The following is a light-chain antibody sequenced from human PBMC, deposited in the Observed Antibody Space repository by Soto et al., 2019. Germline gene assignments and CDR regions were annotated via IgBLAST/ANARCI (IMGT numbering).Light chain of an antibody. J-gene: IGLJ1*01. V-gene: IGLV1-44*01. CDR2: NTY. Sequence: QSVLTQPPSASGTPGQRVTISCSGSSSNIGSRPVNWYQQLPGTAPKLLICNTYQRPSGVPDRFSGSKSGTSASLAVSGLQSEDEADYYCAAWDGSLNGYVLGTGTKLTVL. CDR1: SSNIGSRP. CDR3: AAWDGSLNGYV.